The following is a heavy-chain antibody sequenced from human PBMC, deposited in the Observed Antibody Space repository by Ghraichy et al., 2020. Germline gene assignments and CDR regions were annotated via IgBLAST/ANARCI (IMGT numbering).Heavy chain of an antibody. CDR3: ARESAELRAIDY. J-gene: IGHJ4*02. CDR1: GFTFSSYG. CDR2: IWYDGSNK. V-gene: IGHV3-33*01. Sequence: GGSLRLSCAASGFTFSSYGMHWVRQAPGKGLEWVAVIWYDGSNKYYADSVKGRFTISRDNSKNTLYLQMNSLRAEDTAVYYCARESAELRAIDYWGQGTLVTVSS. D-gene: IGHD1-7*01.